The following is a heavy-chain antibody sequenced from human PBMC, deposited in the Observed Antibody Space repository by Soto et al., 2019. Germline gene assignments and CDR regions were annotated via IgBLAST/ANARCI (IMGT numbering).Heavy chain of an antibody. V-gene: IGHV1-69*01. D-gene: IGHD1-26*01. J-gene: IGHJ4*02. CDR3: ARDGGRHSGGIDY. CDR1: GGTFSSYS. Sequence: QVQLVQSGAEVKKPGSAVKVSCKASGGTFSSYSINWVRQAPGQGLEWMGESSTIFGTANYAQKFQGRVTITADEATSTAYMQLTRLRPEDTAVYYCARDGGRHSGGIDYLGQGTLVTVSS. CDR2: SSTIFGTA.